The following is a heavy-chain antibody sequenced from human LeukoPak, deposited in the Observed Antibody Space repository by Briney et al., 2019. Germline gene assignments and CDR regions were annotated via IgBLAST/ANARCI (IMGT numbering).Heavy chain of an antibody. J-gene: IGHJ6*03. V-gene: IGHV4-39*01. Sequence: PSENLSLTCTVSGGSISSSSYYWDWVRRPPGKVLERIGNVYYGGNTFYNSSLESRVTISVDMSKNQFSLKLSSLTAADTAVYYCARQRADYFYHYLDVWGKGTSVTVSS. CDR3: ARQRADYFYHYLDV. CDR1: GGSISSSSYY. CDR2: VYYGGNT.